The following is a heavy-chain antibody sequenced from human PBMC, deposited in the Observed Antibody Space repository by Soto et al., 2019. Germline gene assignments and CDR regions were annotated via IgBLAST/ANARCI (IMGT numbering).Heavy chain of an antibody. J-gene: IGHJ4*02. CDR2: IYWADDK. Sequence: SGPTLVNPTQTLTLTCTFSGFSLSTTGVGVGWIRQPPGEALEWLALIYWADDKRYNPSLKTRLTVTETTPANQVVLTMTNMDPADTATYYCVHLFGGCSGTSCWPLRFEYWGQGALVTVSS. CDR1: GFSLSTTGVG. D-gene: IGHD2-2*01. V-gene: IGHV2-5*02. CDR3: VHLFGGCSGTSCWPLRFEY.